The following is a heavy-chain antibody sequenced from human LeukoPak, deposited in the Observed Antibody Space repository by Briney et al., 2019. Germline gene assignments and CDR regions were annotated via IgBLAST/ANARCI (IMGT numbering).Heavy chain of an antibody. V-gene: IGHV4-59*01. D-gene: IGHD3-3*01. J-gene: IGHJ4*02. Sequence: PSETPSLTCTVSGGSISSYYWSWIRQPPGKGLEWIGYIYYSGSTNYNPSLKSRVTISVDTSKNQFSLKLSSVTAADTAVYYCARSPSGYSDYWGQGTLVTVSS. CDR2: IYYSGST. CDR3: ARSPSGYSDY. CDR1: GGSISSYY.